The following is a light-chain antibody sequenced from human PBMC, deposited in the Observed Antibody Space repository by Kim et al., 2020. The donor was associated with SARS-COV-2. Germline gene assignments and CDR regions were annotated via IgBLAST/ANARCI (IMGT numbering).Light chain of an antibody. V-gene: IGLV1-40*01. CDR3: QSYDSVLSAWV. CDR1: SSNSRADNH. CDR2: RNS. Sequence: RVTFSCTGSSSNSRADNHVNWYQHLPGTSPTLLIYRNSDRPSGVPDRFSGSRSATSASLAITGLQADDEADYYCQSYDSVLSAWVFGGGTQLTVL. J-gene: IGLJ3*02.